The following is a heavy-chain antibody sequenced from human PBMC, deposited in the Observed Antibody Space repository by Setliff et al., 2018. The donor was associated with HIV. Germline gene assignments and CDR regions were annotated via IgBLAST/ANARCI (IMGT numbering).Heavy chain of an antibody. D-gene: IGHD2-21*02. CDR2: IHYTGGT. CDR3: ARHYGAVKSVVTVVAKYFPH. J-gene: IGHJ1*01. V-gene: IGHV4-39*01. CDR1: GGSITGSPYY. Sequence: SETLSLTCTVSGGSITGSPYYWGWIRRPPVKGLEWIASIHYTGGTYYNPSLKSRVSTSVDTSKNQFSLKLTSVTAADTAVYYCARHYGAVKSVVTVVAKYFPHWGQGTLVTVSS.